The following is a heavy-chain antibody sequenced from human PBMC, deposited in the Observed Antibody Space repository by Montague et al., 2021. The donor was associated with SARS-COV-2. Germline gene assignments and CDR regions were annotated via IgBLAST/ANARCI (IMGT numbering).Heavy chain of an antibody. CDR3: ARDLASYYGSSSYYNPIDAFDT. D-gene: IGHD3-10*01. V-gene: IGHV4-61*02. CDR2: IYTTGST. J-gene: IGHJ3*02. CDR1: GGSISSGSYY. Sequence: TLSLTCTVSGGSISSGSYYWSWIRQPTGKGLEWIGRIYTTGSTNYNPSLKSRVTISVDTSKNQFSLKLSSVTAADTAVYYCARDLASYYGSSSYYNPIDAFDTWGQGTMVTVSS.